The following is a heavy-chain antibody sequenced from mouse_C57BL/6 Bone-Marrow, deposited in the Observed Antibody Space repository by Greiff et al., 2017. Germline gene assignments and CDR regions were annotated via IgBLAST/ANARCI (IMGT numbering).Heavy chain of an antibody. J-gene: IGHJ1*03. Sequence: VQLQQPGAELVMPGASVKLSCKASGYTFTSYWMHWVKQRPGQGLEWIGEIDPSDSYTNYNQKFKGKATLTVDTSSSTAYMQLSSLTSEDSAVYYCAREGITTVVAPLDFDVWGTGTTVTVSS. CDR2: IDPSDSYT. V-gene: IGHV1-69*01. D-gene: IGHD1-1*01. CDR1: GYTFTSYW. CDR3: AREGITTVVAPLDFDV.